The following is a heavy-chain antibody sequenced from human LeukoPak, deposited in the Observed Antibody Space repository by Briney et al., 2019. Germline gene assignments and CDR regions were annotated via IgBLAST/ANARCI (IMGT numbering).Heavy chain of an antibody. D-gene: IGHD6-13*01. CDR3: AKARDSNIWYPFDY. CDR1: GGSISNNY. V-gene: IGHV4-59*01. CDR2: IYYTGST. Sequence: SETLSLTCTVSGGSISNNYWNWIRLPPGKGLEWIGYIYYTGSTHYNPSLKSRVTISLDTSKSQFSLKLTSVTAADTAVYYCAKARDSNIWYPFDYWGQGTLVTVSS. J-gene: IGHJ4*02.